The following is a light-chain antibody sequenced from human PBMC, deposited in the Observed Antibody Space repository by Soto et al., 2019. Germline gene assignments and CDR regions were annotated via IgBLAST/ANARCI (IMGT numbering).Light chain of an antibody. CDR3: CSYAGSYPVV. CDR2: DVN. J-gene: IGLJ2*01. CDR1: NNDVGFYNY. Sequence: QSALTQPRSVSGSPGQSVTISCTGTNNDVGFYNYVSWYQQQLGKAPKLLIYDVNKRPSGVPPRFSGSKSANTASLTISGLQAADEADYYCCSYAGSYPVVFGGGTKLTVL. V-gene: IGLV2-11*01.